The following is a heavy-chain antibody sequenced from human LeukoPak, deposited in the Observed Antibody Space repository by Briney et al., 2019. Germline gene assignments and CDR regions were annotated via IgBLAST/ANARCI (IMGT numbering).Heavy chain of an antibody. Sequence: ASVKVSCKASGYTFTGYYMHWVRQAPGQGLEWMGWINHISGGTNYAQKFQGWVTMTRDTSISTACMELSRLRSDDTAVYYCAKDPGPGIAAGGSNWYFDLWGRGTLVTVSS. CDR1: GYTFTGYY. J-gene: IGHJ2*01. CDR3: AKDPGPGIAAGGSNWYFDL. CDR2: INHISGGT. D-gene: IGHD6-13*01. V-gene: IGHV1-2*04.